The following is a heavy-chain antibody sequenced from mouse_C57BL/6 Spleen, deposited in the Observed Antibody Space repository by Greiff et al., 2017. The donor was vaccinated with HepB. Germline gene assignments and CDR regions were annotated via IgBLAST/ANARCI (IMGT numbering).Heavy chain of an antibody. Sequence: VQLQQSGPVLVKPGASVKMSCKASGYTFTDYYMNWVKQSHGKSLEWIGVINPYNGGTSYNQKFKGKATLTVDKSSSTAYMELNSLTSEDSAVYYCASQRVTGPGFAYWGQGTLVTVSA. CDR3: ASQRVTGPGFAY. V-gene: IGHV1-19*01. D-gene: IGHD2-1*01. CDR2: INPYNGGT. CDR1: GYTFTDYY. J-gene: IGHJ3*01.